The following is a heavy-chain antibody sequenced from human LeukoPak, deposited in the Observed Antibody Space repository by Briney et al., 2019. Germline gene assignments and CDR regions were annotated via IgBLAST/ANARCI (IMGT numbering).Heavy chain of an antibody. CDR3: ASRKLGNDY. CDR1: GGSVSDYY. CDR2: IYHTGGT. Sequence: SETLSLTCTVSGGSVSDYYWSWIRQSPGKGLEWIGYIYHTGGTSYSPSLKSRVTISADTSQNQFSLKLSSVTAADTAVYYCASRKLGNDYWGQGTLVTVSS. J-gene: IGHJ4*02. D-gene: IGHD7-27*01. V-gene: IGHV4-59*02.